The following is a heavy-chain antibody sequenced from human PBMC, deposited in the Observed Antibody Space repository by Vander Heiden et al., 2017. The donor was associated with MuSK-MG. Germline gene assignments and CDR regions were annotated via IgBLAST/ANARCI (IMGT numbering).Heavy chain of an antibody. CDR1: GFSLSTSGVG. V-gene: IGHV2-5*02. Sequence: QITLKESAPTLVRPTQPLTLTCTFSGFSLSTSGVGVGWIRQPPGKALDWLALIYWDDDKRYSPSLKSRLTITKDTSQNQVVLTMTNMDPVDTATYDCAHVDVMATTLHGFDPWGQGTRVTVSS. CDR2: IYWDDDK. J-gene: IGHJ5*02. CDR3: AHVDVMATTLHGFDP. D-gene: IGHD5-12*01.